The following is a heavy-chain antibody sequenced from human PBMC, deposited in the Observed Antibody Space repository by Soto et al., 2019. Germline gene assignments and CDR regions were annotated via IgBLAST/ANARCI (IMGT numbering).Heavy chain of an antibody. CDR3: ARDAPKYCSSTSCRTQYHYYGMDV. Sequence: SVKVSCKASGGTFSSYAISWVRQAPGQGLEWMGGIIPIFGTANYAQKFQGRVTITADESTSTAYMELSSLRSEDTAVYYCARDAPKYCSSTSCRTQYHYYGMDVWG. D-gene: IGHD2-2*01. J-gene: IGHJ6*02. CDR1: GGTFSSYA. V-gene: IGHV1-69*13. CDR2: IIPIFGTA.